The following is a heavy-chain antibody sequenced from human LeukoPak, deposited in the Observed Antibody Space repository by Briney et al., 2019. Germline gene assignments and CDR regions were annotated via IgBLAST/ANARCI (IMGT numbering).Heavy chain of an antibody. D-gene: IGHD2-21*02. V-gene: IGHV5-51*01. CDR3: ARHWCGGDCYGNWFDP. Sequence: EESLKISCKGSGYSFTSYWIGWVRQMPGKGLEWMGITYPGDSDTRYSPSFQGQVTISADKSISTAYLQWSSLKVSDTAMYYCARHWCGGDCYGNWFDPWGQGTLVTVSS. CDR1: GYSFTSYW. J-gene: IGHJ5*02. CDR2: TYPGDSDT.